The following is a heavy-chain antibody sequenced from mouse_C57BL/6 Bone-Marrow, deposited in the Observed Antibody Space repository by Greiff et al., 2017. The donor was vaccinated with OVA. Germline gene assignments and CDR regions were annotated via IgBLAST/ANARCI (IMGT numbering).Heavy chain of an antibody. V-gene: IGHV3-6*01. CDR1: GYSITSGYY. CDR2: ISYDGSN. Sequence: VQLKESGPGLVKPSQSLSLTCSVTGYSITSGYYWNWIRQFPGNKLEWMGYISYDGSNNYNPSLKNRISITRDTSKNQFFLKLNSVTTEDTATYYCARRRGPWFAYWGQGTLVTVSA. CDR3: ARRRGPWFAY. J-gene: IGHJ3*01.